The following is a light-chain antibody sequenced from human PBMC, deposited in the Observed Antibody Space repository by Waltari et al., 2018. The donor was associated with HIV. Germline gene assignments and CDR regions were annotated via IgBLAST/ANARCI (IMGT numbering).Light chain of an antibody. V-gene: IGLV2-11*01. CDR3: CSHAGNFIFA. Sequence: QSALTQPHSVSGSPGQSLTISCTGTSSYVDTFVSWYQQHPGKAPKVIIYDVNKRPAGVHDRFAGSKSGHTACLTISGLQAEDEAEYHCCSHAGNFIFAFGSGTKVTVL. CDR2: DVN. J-gene: IGLJ1*01. CDR1: SSYVDTF.